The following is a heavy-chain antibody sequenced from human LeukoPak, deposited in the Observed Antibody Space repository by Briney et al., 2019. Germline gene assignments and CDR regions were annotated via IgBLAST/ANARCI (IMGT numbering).Heavy chain of an antibody. D-gene: IGHD2-2*01. CDR2: ISSSSSSI. Sequence: GGSLRLSCAASGFTFRSYTMNWVRQAPGKGLEWVSSISSSSSSIYYADSVKGRFTISRNNAKKSLYLQMNSLRAEDTAMYYCARGFCTSASCYGSYWGQGTLVTVSS. CDR3: ARGFCTSASCYGSY. V-gene: IGHV3-21*01. J-gene: IGHJ4*02. CDR1: GFTFRSYT.